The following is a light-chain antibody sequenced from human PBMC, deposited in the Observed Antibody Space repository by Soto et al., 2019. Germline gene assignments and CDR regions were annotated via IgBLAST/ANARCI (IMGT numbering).Light chain of an antibody. V-gene: IGKV1-39*01. CDR2: AAS. J-gene: IGKJ4*01. CDR1: QSITTY. Sequence: DIQMTQSPSSLSASVGDRVTITCRARQSITTYLNWYRQKPGKAPKLLIYAASSLQSGVPSRLSGSGSETEFTLSISSLQPEDFATYFCQQIYSAPLTFGGGTKVDIK. CDR3: QQIYSAPLT.